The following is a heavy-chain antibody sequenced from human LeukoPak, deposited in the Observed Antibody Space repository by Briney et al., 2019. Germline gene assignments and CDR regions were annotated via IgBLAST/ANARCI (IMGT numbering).Heavy chain of an antibody. V-gene: IGHV3-9*01. CDR3: TRVTSWRSGFDY. D-gene: IGHD1-1*01. Sequence: PGGSLRLSCAASGFSFEAYGMYWVRQAPGKGLEWVSGITWNSDDMAYAYSVRGRFTISRDNAKNCLYLQMNSLTVEDTALYYCTRVTSWRSGFDYWGQGTLVTVS. CDR2: ITWNSDDM. J-gene: IGHJ4*02. CDR1: GFSFEAYG.